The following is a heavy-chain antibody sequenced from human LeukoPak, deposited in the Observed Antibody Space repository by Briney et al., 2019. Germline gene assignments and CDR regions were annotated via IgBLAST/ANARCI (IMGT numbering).Heavy chain of an antibody. CDR2: INPKNAGT. D-gene: IGHD6-19*01. J-gene: IGHJ4*02. CDR1: GYTFTGHY. V-gene: IGHV1-2*02. CDR3: ARDFNDPVAAPGSVRYYFDY. Sequence: GASVKVSCKASGYTFTGHYMHWVRQAPGQGLEWMGWINPKNAGTNFAQRFQGRVTMTRDTSISTVYMELSRLRSDDTAVYYCARDFNDPVAAPGSVRYYFDYWGQGTLVTVSS.